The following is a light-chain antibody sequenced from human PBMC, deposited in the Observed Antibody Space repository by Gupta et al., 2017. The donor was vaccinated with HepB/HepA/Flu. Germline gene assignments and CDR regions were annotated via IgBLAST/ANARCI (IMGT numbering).Light chain of an antibody. V-gene: IGLV1-51*01. CDR2: DNS. Sequence: HSLLPRPPPVSAAPGPPVIISCSGSSSSIGNNDVSWYQQLPGTAPKLLIYDNSKRPSGIPDRFSGSKSGTSSTLGITGLQTGDEADYYCGSWDDSLSAVVFGGGTKLTVL. CDR3: GSWDDSLSAVV. CDR1: SSSIGNND. J-gene: IGLJ3*02.